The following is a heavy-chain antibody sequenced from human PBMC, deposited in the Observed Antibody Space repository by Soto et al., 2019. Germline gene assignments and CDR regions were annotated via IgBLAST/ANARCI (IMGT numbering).Heavy chain of an antibody. V-gene: IGHV3-53*02. D-gene: IGHD1-1*01. J-gene: IGHJ6*02. Sequence: EVQLVETGGGLIQPGGSLRLSCAASGFTVGSNYMNWVRQDPGKGLEWVSVIYSGGTTYYADSVKGRFTISRDNSKNMLFLQMNSLRAEDTAVYYCARDTSVGVNWGLDVWGQVTTVTVSS. CDR3: ARDTSVGVNWGLDV. CDR1: GFTVGSNY. CDR2: IYSGGTT.